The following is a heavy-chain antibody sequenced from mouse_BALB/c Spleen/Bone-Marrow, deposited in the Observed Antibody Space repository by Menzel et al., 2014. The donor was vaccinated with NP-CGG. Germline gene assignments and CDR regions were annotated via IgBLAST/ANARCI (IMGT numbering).Heavy chain of an antibody. CDR3: ARSAPWDGFAY. CDR1: GYTFTSYW. Sequence: QVQLQQPGAELAKPGASVKMSCKASGYTFTSYWMHWVKQRPGQGLEWIGYINPSTGYTEYNQKFKDKATLTADKSSSXAYMQLSSLTSEDSAVYYCARSAPWDGFAYWGQGTLVTVSA. V-gene: IGHV1-7*01. CDR2: INPSTGYT. D-gene: IGHD4-1*01. J-gene: IGHJ3*01.